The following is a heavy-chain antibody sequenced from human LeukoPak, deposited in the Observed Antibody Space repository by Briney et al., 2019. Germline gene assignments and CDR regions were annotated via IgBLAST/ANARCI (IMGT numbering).Heavy chain of an antibody. J-gene: IGHJ4*02. Sequence: SETLSLSCSVSGGSIRNYYWSWIRQPPGKGLEWIGYISYSGNTNYNTSLKSRLTISVDLSTNQFSLKLTSVTGADTAVYYCARHSSWYYDFDYWGQGTLVTVSS. D-gene: IGHD6-13*01. V-gene: IGHV4-59*08. CDR2: ISYSGNT. CDR1: GGSIRNYY. CDR3: ARHSSWYYDFDY.